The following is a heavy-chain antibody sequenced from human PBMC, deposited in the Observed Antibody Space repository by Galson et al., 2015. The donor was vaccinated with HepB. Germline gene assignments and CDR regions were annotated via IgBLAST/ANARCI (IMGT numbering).Heavy chain of an antibody. CDR3: AGHTVVTFTGPAFDI. CDR2: ISYDGSNK. J-gene: IGHJ3*02. D-gene: IGHD4-23*01. Sequence: SLRLSCAASGFTFSSYAMHWVRQAPGKGLEWVAVISYDGSNKYYADSVKGRFTISRDNSKNTLYLQMNSLRAEDTAVYYCAGHTVVTFTGPAFDIWGQGTMVTVSS. CDR1: GFTFSSYA. V-gene: IGHV3-30-3*01.